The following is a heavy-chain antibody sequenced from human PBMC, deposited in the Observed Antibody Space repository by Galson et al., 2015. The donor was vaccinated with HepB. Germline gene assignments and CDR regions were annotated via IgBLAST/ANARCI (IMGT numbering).Heavy chain of an antibody. Sequence: SLRLSCAASGFAFSHYAMHWVSQALGKGLEWVAVISFDGTKQYYEDFVKGRFSISRGNSRSTLYLEMASLRANNTAVYYCARERMFMRRYYDTNAMGWYFDLWGRGTLVTVSS. D-gene: IGHD3-22*01. CDR2: ISFDGTKQ. J-gene: IGHJ2*01. CDR3: ARERMFMRRYYDTNAMGWYFDL. CDR1: GFAFSHYA. V-gene: IGHV3-30*04.